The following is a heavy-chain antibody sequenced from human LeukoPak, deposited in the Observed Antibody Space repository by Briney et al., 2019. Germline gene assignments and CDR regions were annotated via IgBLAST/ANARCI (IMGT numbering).Heavy chain of an antibody. CDR2: IWFDGSEK. J-gene: IGHJ4*02. CDR1: GFVFDKFA. Sequence: PGTSLRLSCVASGFVFDKFAMHWVRQAPGRGLEGGAEIWFDGSEKFYADSVKGRFSGSRDNSNNTLFLQMDGLRAEDTAVYYCARAGQQFVPVGVDYWGQGTLVAVSS. D-gene: IGHD6-6*01. V-gene: IGHV3-33*01. CDR3: ARAGQQFVPVGVDY.